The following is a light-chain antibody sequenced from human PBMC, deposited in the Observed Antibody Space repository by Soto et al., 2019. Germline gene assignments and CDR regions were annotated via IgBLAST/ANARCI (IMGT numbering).Light chain of an antibody. Sequence: QAVVTQSPSASASLGASVKLTCTLTSGHNTYAIAWHQQQPGKGPRYLMKLNSDGSHSRGDGIPDRFSGSSSGAERYLTISSLQSEDEADYYCQTWDTGIRVFGGGTKLTVL. V-gene: IGLV4-69*01. CDR1: SGHNTYA. J-gene: IGLJ2*01. CDR3: QTWDTGIRV. CDR2: LNSDGSH.